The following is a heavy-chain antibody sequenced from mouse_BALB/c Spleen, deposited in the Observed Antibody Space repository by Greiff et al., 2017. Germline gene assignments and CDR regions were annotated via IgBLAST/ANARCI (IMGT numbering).Heavy chain of an antibody. D-gene: IGHD2-2*01. CDR1: GYTFTDYW. CDR3: ARPYGYDGAWFAY. CDR2: IDTSDSYT. J-gene: IGHJ3*01. Sequence: QVQLQQPGAELVMPGASVKMSCKASGYTFTDYWMHWVKQRPGQGLEWIGAIDTSDSYTSYNQKFKGKATLTVDESSSTAYMQLSSLTSEDSAVYYCARPYGYDGAWFAYWGQGTLVTVSA. V-gene: IGHV1-69*01.